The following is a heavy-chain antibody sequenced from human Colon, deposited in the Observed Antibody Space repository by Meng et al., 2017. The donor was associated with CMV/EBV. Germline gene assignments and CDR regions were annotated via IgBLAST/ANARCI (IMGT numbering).Heavy chain of an antibody. J-gene: IGHJ3*02. Sequence: GSLRLSCTVSGASISSSSYYWGWSRQPPGKGLEWIGSIYYSGSTYYNPSLKSRVTISVDTSKNQFSLKLSSVTAADTAVYYCVVVTPPHDAFDIWGQGTMVTVSS. CDR2: IYYSGST. V-gene: IGHV4-39*01. CDR1: GASISSSSYY. CDR3: VVVTPPHDAFDI. D-gene: IGHD4-23*01.